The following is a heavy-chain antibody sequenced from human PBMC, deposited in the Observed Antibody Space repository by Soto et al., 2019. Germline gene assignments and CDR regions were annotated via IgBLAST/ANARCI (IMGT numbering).Heavy chain of an antibody. J-gene: IGHJ6*03. CDR2: IYPGDSDT. CDR3: ARQFCGESVVAARGYYYYYMDV. Sequence: GESLKISCKGSGYSFTSYWIGWVRQMPGKGLEWMGIIYPGDSDTRYSPSFQGQVTISADKSISTAYLQWSSLKASDTAMYYCARQFCGESVVAARGYYYYYMDVWGKGTTVTVSS. CDR1: GYSFTSYW. V-gene: IGHV5-51*01. D-gene: IGHD2-15*01.